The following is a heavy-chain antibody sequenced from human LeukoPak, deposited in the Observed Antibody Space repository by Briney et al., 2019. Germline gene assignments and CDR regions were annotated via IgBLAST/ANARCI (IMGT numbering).Heavy chain of an antibody. CDR3: ARGGSDCSSTSCYTGPHLIDY. Sequence: PSETLSLTCTVSGGSISSSSYYWGWIRRPPGKGLEWIGSIYYSGSTYYNPSLKSRVTISVDTSKNQFSLKLSSVTAADTAVYYCARGGSDCSSTSCYTGPHLIDYWGQGTLVTVSS. CDR2: IYYSGST. V-gene: IGHV4-39*01. J-gene: IGHJ4*02. D-gene: IGHD2-2*02. CDR1: GGSISSSSYY.